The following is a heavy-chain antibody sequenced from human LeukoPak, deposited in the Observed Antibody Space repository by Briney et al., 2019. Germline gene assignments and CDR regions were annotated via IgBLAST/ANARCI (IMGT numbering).Heavy chain of an antibody. Sequence: GASVKVSCKASGYTFTSYDINWVRQATGQGLEWMGWMNPNSGNTGYAQKFQGRVTMTRNTSISTAYMELSSLRSEDTAVYYCARGQYYYDSSGSFPLDYWGQGTLVTVSS. D-gene: IGHD3-22*01. CDR1: GYTFTSYD. J-gene: IGHJ4*02. V-gene: IGHV1-8*01. CDR2: MNPNSGNT. CDR3: ARGQYYYDSSGSFPLDY.